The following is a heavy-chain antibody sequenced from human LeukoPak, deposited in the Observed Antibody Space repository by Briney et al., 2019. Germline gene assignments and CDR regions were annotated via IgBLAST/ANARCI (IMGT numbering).Heavy chain of an antibody. V-gene: IGHV4-4*07. CDR3: ARDGQYCSGGSCYHSNWFDP. D-gene: IGHD2-15*01. CDR1: GGSISSYY. J-gene: IGHJ5*02. CDR2: IYTSGST. Sequence: SETLSLTCTVSGGSISSYYWSWIRQPAGKGLGWIGRIYTSGSTNYNPSLKSRVTMSVDTSKNQFSLKLSSVTAADTAVYYCARDGQYCSGGSCYHSNWFDPWGQGTLVTVSS.